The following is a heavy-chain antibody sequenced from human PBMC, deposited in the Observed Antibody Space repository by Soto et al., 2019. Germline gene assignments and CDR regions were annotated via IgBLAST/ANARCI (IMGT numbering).Heavy chain of an antibody. Sequence: PGESLKISCKGSGYRFTNYWIGWVRQMPGKGLEWMGIIYPGDSDTRYSPSFQGQVTISADKSINTAYLQWSSLKASDTAMYYCARHETAMVHRYDFWGQGTLVTVSS. CDR1: GYRFTNYW. CDR3: ARHETAMVHRYDF. J-gene: IGHJ4*02. V-gene: IGHV5-51*01. D-gene: IGHD5-18*01. CDR2: IYPGDSDT.